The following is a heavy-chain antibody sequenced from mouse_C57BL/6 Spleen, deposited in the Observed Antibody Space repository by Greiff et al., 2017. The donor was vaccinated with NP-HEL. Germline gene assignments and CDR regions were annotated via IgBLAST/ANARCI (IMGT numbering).Heavy chain of an antibody. J-gene: IGHJ1*03. CDR3: ASDYYGSSPYWYFDV. V-gene: IGHV1-80*01. D-gene: IGHD1-1*01. CDR1: GYAFSSYW. CDR2: IYPGDGDT. Sequence: VQLQQSGAELVKPGASVKISCKASGYAFSSYWMNWVKQRPGKGLEWIGQIYPGDGDTNYNGKFKGKATLTADKSSSTAYLQLSSLTSEDSAVYFRASDYYGSSPYWYFDVWGTGTTVTVSS.